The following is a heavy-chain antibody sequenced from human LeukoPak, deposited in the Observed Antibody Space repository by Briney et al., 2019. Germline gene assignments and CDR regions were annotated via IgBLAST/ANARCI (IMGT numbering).Heavy chain of an antibody. D-gene: IGHD2-2*01. CDR1: GGSLSTYY. CDR2: IYYSGST. V-gene: IGHV4-59*12. J-gene: IGHJ6*02. CDR3: ARDRVVVVPAAEDYYYYYGMDV. Sequence: SETLSLTCTVSGGSLSTYYWSWIRQPPGKGLEWTGYIYYSGSTNYNPSLKSRVTISVDTSKNQFSLKLSSVTAADTAVYYCARDRVVVVPAAEDYYYYYGMDVWGQGTTVTVSS.